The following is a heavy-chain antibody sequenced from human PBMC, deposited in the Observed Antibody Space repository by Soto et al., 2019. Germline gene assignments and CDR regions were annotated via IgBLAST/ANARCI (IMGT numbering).Heavy chain of an antibody. CDR1: GFTFNTYS. CDR2: IWYDGTQK. D-gene: IGHD2-2*01. V-gene: IGHV3-33*06. Sequence: GGPLRLSCEASGFTFNTYSMHWVRQPPGKGLEWLAAIWYDGTQKYYADSVKGRFIISRDNSKKTLYLEMNSLRAEDTAVYYCAKSSSRAHYYAMDVWGQGTTVTVSS. CDR3: AKSSSRAHYYAMDV. J-gene: IGHJ6*02.